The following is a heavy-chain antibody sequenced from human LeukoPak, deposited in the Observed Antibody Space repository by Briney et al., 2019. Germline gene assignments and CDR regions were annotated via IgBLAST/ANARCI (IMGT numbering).Heavy chain of an antibody. Sequence: SETLSLTCAVYGGSFSGYYWSWIRQPPGKGLEWIGDINHSGSTNYNPSLKSRVTISVDTSKNQCSLKLSSVSAADTAVYYCAREYSSSSGRRAFDIWGQGTMVTVSS. CDR1: GGSFSGYY. CDR2: INHSGST. J-gene: IGHJ3*02. D-gene: IGHD6-6*01. V-gene: IGHV4-34*01. CDR3: AREYSSSSGRRAFDI.